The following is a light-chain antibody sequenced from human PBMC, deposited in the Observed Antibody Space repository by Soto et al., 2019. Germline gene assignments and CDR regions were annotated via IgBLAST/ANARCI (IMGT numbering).Light chain of an antibody. V-gene: IGLV2-8*01. Sequence: QSALTQPPSVSWSPGQSVKISFTGTSRYVGAYNYVSWYQKYPGKAPKLMIHEVKQRPSGVPARFPGSKSGNTASLTVYGLQPAHEADYYCSAFAATNTFGVQFGGGTKLSVL. CDR1: SRYVGAYNY. CDR2: EVK. J-gene: IGLJ3*02. CDR3: SAFAATNTFGVQ.